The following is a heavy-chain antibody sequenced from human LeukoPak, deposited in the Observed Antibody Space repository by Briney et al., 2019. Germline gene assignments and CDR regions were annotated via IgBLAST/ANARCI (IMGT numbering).Heavy chain of an antibody. CDR2: IKEDGSEK. D-gene: IGHD3-22*01. Sequence: GGSLRLSCAASGFTFSSYWMTWVRQGPGMGLEWVANIKEDGSEKYYVDSVKGRFTISRDNAKNSLYLQMNSLRAEDTAVCYCARADSTGAFDIWGQGTMVTVS. CDR3: ARADSTGAFDI. V-gene: IGHV3-7*01. J-gene: IGHJ3*02. CDR1: GFTFSSYW.